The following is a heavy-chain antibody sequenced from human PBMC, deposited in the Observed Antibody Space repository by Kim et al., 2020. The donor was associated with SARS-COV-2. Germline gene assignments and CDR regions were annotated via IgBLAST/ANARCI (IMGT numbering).Heavy chain of an antibody. CDR2: ISYDGGNK. V-gene: IGHV3-30*04. D-gene: IGHD3-10*01. J-gene: IGHJ4*02. CDR3: ATDGPRYCSGSYFDY. Sequence: GGSLRLSCAGSGFTFSGYTMHWVRQAPGKGLEWVAFISYDGGNKYYVDSVKGRFTISRDNSKNTLYLQMNSMRAEDTAVYYCATDGPRYCSGSYFDYWGQGTLVTVSS. CDR1: GFTFSGYT.